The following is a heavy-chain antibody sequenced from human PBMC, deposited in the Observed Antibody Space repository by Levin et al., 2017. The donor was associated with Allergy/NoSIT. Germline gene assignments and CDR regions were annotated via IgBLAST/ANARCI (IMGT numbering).Heavy chain of an antibody. V-gene: IGHV4-30-4*01. D-gene: IGHD4-17*01. J-gene: IGHJ4*02. Sequence: SQTLSLTCTVSGGSISSGDYYWSWIRQPPGKGLEWIGYIYYSGSTYYNPSLKSRVTISVDTSKNQFSLKLSSVTAADTAVYYCARSTVTTGNYYFDYWGQGTLVTVSS. CDR2: IYYSGST. CDR3: ARSTVTTGNYYFDY. CDR1: GGSISSGDYY.